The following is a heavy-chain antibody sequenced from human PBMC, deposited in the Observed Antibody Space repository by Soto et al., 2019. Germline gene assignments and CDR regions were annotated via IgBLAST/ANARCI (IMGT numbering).Heavy chain of an antibody. CDR2: IYRTGST. J-gene: IGHJ4*02. CDR3: ASRDPGTSVDY. V-gene: IGHV4-4*02. CDR1: GGSFTSNNW. D-gene: IGHD1-7*01. Sequence: SETLSLTCAVSGGSFTSNNWWTWVRQPPGQGLEWIGEIYRTGSTNYNPSLKSRVTISLDKSENQFSLKVTSLTAADTAVYFCASRDPGTSVDYWGQGTLVTVSS.